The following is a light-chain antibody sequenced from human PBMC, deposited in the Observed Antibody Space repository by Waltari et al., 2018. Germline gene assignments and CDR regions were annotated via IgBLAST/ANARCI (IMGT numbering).Light chain of an antibody. J-gene: IGKJ1*01. Sequence: EVVLTQSPGTLYLSPGERATLSCRARQSVASNYLAWYKHKPGQAPRLLIYDASNRATGIPERFSGSGSGTDFTLTISRLGPEDFAVYACQQYGNSPATFGQGTKVEMK. CDR1: QSVASNY. CDR3: QQYGNSPAT. CDR2: DAS. V-gene: IGKV3-20*01.